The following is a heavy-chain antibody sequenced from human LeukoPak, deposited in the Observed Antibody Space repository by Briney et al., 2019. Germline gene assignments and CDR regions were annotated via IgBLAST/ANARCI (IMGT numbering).Heavy chain of an antibody. D-gene: IGHD1-26*01. CDR3: AREGIVGAPHFDY. CDR1: GYTFTNYG. CDR2: ISGYQGST. J-gene: IGHJ4*02. Sequence: ASVKVSCKASGYTFTNYGITWVRQAPGQGLEWMGWISGYQGSTKYAQNFQGRVTMTIDTSTSTAYMELSSLRSEDTAVYYCAREGIVGAPHFDYWGQGTLVTVSS. V-gene: IGHV1-18*01.